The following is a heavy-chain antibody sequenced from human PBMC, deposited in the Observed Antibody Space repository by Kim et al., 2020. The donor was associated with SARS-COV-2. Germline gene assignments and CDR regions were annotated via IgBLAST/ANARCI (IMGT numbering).Heavy chain of an antibody. V-gene: IGHV5-10-1*01. CDR3: ARHPLRDYGSGSWWYFDL. D-gene: IGHD3-10*01. CDR2: IDPSDSYT. CDR1: GYSFTSYW. J-gene: IGHJ2*01. Sequence: GESLKISCKGSGYSFTSYWISWVRQMPGKGLEWMGRIDPSDSYTNYSPSFQGHVTISADKSISTAYLQWSSLKASDTAMYYCARHPLRDYGSGSWWYFDLWGRGTLVTVSS.